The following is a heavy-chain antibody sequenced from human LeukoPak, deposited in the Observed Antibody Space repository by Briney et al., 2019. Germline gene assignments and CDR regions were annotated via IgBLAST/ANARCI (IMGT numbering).Heavy chain of an antibody. CDR1: GGSISSRSFY. V-gene: IGHV4-39*01. D-gene: IGHD2-2*01. CDR2: IFYSGST. J-gene: IGHJ4*02. Sequence: PSESLSLTCTVSGGSISSRSFYWGWIRQPPGKGLEWIGTIFYSGSTYYNPSLKSRVTMSVDTSKNQFSLKLSSVTAADTAVYYCARGVAVVPATHYYFDYWGQGSLVTVSS. CDR3: ARGVAVVPATHYYFDY.